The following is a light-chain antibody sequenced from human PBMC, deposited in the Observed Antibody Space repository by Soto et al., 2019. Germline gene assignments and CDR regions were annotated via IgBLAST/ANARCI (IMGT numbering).Light chain of an antibody. V-gene: IGKV3-20*01. CDR1: QSSANMN. Sequence: EIVLTQSPGTLSLSPGERATLSCRASQSSANMNLAWYQQKPGQAPRLLIYEASSRATGIPDRFSASGSGTDFTLTISRVEPEDFAVYYCQQYGRPPPRTFGQGTKVEV. J-gene: IGKJ1*01. CDR3: QQYGRPPPRT. CDR2: EAS.